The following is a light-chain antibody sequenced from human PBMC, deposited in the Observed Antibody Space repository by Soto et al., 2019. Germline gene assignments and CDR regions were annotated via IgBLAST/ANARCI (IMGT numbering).Light chain of an antibody. V-gene: IGKV1-5*03. Sequence: DIQMTQSPSTLSASVGDRVTITCRASQSISIWLAWYQQKPGKAPNLLISKASSLESGVPSRFIGSGSGTEFTLTISSLQPDDFATYYSQQYNNYPWTFVQGTKVEIK. CDR1: QSISIW. J-gene: IGKJ1*01. CDR2: KAS. CDR3: QQYNNYPWT.